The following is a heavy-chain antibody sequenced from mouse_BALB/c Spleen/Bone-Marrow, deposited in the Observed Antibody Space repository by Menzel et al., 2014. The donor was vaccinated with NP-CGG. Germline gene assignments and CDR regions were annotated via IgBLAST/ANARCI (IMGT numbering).Heavy chain of an antibody. CDR2: INPSSGYT. CDR1: GYTFTSHW. V-gene: IGHV1-7*01. J-gene: IGHJ3*01. D-gene: IGHD2-4*01. Sequence: VQLQQSGAELAKPGASMKMSCKASGYTFTSHWMHWVKQRPGQGLEWIGNINPSSGYTEYNQKFKDKATLTADKSSSTAYMQLSSLTSEDSAVYYCARPITTGIQAWFAYWGQGILVTVSA. CDR3: ARPITTGIQAWFAY.